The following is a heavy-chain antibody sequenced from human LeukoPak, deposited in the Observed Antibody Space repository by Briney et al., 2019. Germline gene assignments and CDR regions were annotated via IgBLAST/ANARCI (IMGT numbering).Heavy chain of an antibody. V-gene: IGHV4-59*08. CDR3: ARRASSSSWFYGMDV. CDR1: GGSISRYY. Sequence: SETLSLTCTVSGGSISRYYWSWIRQPPGKGLEWIGWIGCIHNCWSTSYNPSLDSRVTISVDTSKNQLSLQLTSVTAADTAVYYCARRASSSSWFYGMDVWGQGTTVTVSS. J-gene: IGHJ6*02. D-gene: IGHD6-13*01. CDR2: IHNCWST.